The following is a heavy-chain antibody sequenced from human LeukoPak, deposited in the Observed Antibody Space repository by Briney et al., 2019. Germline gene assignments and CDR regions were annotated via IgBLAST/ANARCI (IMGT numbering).Heavy chain of an antibody. V-gene: IGHV3-20*04. CDR1: GFTFDDYG. CDR2: IDWNGGST. CDR3: ARESGGSYYGTSDY. J-gene: IGHJ4*02. Sequence: PGGSLRLSCAASGFTFDDYGMSWVRQAPGKGLEWVSGIDWNGGSTAYADSVKGRFTISRDNAKNSLYLQMSSLRAEDTALYYCARESGGSYYGTSDYWGQGTLVTVPS. D-gene: IGHD1-26*01.